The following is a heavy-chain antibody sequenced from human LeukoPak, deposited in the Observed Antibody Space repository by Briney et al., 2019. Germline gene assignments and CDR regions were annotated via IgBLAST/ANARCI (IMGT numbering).Heavy chain of an antibody. CDR1: GYTFTSYD. CDR2: IIPIFGTA. D-gene: IGHD1-26*01. J-gene: IGHJ4*02. V-gene: IGHV1-69*13. CDR3: ARQVGATTRPFDY. Sequence: ASVTVSCKASGYTFTSYDINWVRQAPGQGLEWMGGIIPIFGTANYAQKFQGRVTITADESTSTAYMELSSLRSEDTAVYYCARQVGATTRPFDYWGQGTLVTVSS.